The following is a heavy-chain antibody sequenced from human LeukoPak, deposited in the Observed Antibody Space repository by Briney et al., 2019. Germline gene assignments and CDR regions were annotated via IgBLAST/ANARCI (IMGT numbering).Heavy chain of an antibody. V-gene: IGHV3-15*01. CDR2: IKSKTDGGTT. D-gene: IGHD3-9*01. J-gene: IGHJ4*02. CDR1: GFTFSNVW. CDR3: TTDRELRYFDWFDLDY. Sequence: GGSLRLSCAASGFTFSNVWMSWVRQAPGKGLEWVGRIKSKTDGGTTDYAAPVKGRFTISRDDSKNTLYLQMNSLKTEDTAVYYCTTDRELRYFDWFDLDYWGQGTLVTVSS.